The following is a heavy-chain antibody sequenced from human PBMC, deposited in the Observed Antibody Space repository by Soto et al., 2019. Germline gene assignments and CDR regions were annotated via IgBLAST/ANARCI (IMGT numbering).Heavy chain of an antibody. CDR1: GGSISSGGYY. Sequence: PSCSLLLTCTVSGGSISSGGYYWSWIRQHPGKGLEWIGYIYYSGSTYYNPSLKSRVTISVDTSKNQFSLKLSSVTAADTAVYYCARGLELQYNWFDPWGQGTLVTVSS. CDR2: IYYSGST. D-gene: IGHD1-7*01. V-gene: IGHV4-31*03. J-gene: IGHJ5*02. CDR3: ARGLELQYNWFDP.